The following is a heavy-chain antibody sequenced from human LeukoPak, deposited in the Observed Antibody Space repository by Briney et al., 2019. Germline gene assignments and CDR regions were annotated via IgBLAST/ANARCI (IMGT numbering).Heavy chain of an antibody. V-gene: IGHV1-18*01. CDR1: GYTFTSCG. Sequence: ASVKVSCKASGYTFTSCGISWVRQAPGQGLEWMGWISAYNGNTNYAQKLQGRVTMTTDTSTSTAYMELRSLRSDDTAVYYCARTRIAAAGGRWFDPWGQGTLVTVSS. CDR3: ARTRIAAAGGRWFDP. D-gene: IGHD6-13*01. J-gene: IGHJ5*02. CDR2: ISAYNGNT.